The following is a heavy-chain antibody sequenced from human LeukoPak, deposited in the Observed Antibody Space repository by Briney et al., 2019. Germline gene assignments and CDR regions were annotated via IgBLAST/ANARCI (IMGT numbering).Heavy chain of an antibody. D-gene: IGHD4-17*01. CDR1: GDTFTGYY. Sequence: ASVKVSCKASGDTFTGYYMHWVRQAPGQGLEWMGWINPNSGGTNYAQRFQGRVTMTRDTSISTAYMELSRLRSDDTAVYYCSRDKNGDLNSWFDPWGQGTLVTVSS. CDR2: INPNSGGT. CDR3: SRDKNGDLNSWFDP. V-gene: IGHV1-2*02. J-gene: IGHJ5*02.